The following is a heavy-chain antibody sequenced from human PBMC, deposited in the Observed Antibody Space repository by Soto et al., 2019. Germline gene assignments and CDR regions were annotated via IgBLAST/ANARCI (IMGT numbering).Heavy chain of an antibody. D-gene: IGHD5-18*01. V-gene: IGHV4-30-4*01. Sequence: LCGGSISSGDYYWSWIRQPPGKGLEWIGYIYYSGSTYYNPSLKSRVTISVDTSKNQFSLKLSSVTAADTAVYYCARAPGYSYGLDYWGQGTLVTVSS. J-gene: IGHJ4*02. CDR3: ARAPGYSYGLDY. CDR1: GGSISSGDYY. CDR2: IYYSGST.